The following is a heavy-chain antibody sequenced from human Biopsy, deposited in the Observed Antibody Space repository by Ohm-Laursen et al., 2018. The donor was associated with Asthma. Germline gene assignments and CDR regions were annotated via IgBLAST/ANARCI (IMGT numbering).Heavy chain of an antibody. J-gene: IGHJ6*02. D-gene: IGHD3-10*01. Sequence: SVKVSCKSSGYTFNSAGITWVRQAPGQGLEWMGWISVYNGNTKVAQKLQDRVTMITDTSTSTAYMELRSLRSDDTAVYFCARAVDYSHYYGIDIWGQGTTVTVS. CDR3: ARAVDYSHYYGIDI. CDR1: GYTFNSAG. V-gene: IGHV1-18*01. CDR2: ISVYNGNT.